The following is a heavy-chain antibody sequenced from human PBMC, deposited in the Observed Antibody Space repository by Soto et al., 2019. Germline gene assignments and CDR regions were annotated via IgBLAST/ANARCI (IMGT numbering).Heavy chain of an antibody. CDR3: VSPRSRD. D-gene: IGHD6-6*01. CDR2: INRSGST. V-gene: IGHV4-34*01. J-gene: IGHJ4*02. CDR1: GGSFSSYY. Sequence: PSETLSLTCAVYGGSFSSYYWSWIRQPPGKGLEWIGQINRSGSTNYNPSLKSRVTISVDTSKNQFSLILTSVTAADTAVYYCVSPRSRDWGKGTLVTVSS.